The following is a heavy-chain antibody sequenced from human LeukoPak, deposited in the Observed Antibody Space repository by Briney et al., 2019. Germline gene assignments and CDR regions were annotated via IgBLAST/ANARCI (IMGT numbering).Heavy chain of an antibody. D-gene: IGHD5-18*01. CDR3: ANMGYSYAPGLFDP. CDR1: GGSISSSSYY. CDR2: IYYSGST. J-gene: IGHJ5*02. Sequence: SETLPLTCTVSGGSISSSSYYWGWIRQPPGKGLEWIGSIYYSGSTYYNPSLKSRVTISVDTSKNQFSLKLSSVTAADTAVYYCANMGYSYAPGLFDPWGQGTLVTVSS. V-gene: IGHV4-39*07.